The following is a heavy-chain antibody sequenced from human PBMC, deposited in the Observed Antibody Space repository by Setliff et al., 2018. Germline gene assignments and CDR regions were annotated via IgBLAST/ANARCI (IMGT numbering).Heavy chain of an antibody. J-gene: IGHJ4*02. V-gene: IGHV1-18*04. CDR3: SRLVRYCTTTTCQSVPGAEV. CDR1: GYTFTTYG. Sequence: ASVKVSCKASGYTFTTYGISWVRQAPGQGLEWMGWINNYNTNTKYAQKLQGRVTMTTDTSTSTAYMELRSLRSDDTAVYYCSRLVRYCTTTTCQSVPGAEVWGQGTLVTVSS. CDR2: INNYNTNT. D-gene: IGHD2-8*01.